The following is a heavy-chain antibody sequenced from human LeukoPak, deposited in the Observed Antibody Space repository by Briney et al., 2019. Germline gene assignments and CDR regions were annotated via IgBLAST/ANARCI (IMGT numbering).Heavy chain of an antibody. J-gene: IGHJ4*02. CDR2: IYYSGST. CDR3: ARGRGYGSDRFFDY. V-gene: IGHV4-38-2*02. Sequence: SETLSLTCTVSGYSISRGYYWGWIRQPPGKGLEWIGSIYYSGSTYYNPSLKSRVTISVDTSKNQFSLKLSSVTAADTAVYYCARGRGYGSDRFFDYWGQGTLVTVSS. D-gene: IGHD3-10*01. CDR1: GYSISRGYY.